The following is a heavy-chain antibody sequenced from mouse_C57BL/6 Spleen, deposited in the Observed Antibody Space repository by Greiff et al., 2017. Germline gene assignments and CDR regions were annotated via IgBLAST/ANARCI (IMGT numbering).Heavy chain of an antibody. CDR2: IDPSDSYH. Sequence: VQLQQPGAELVRPGPSVKLSCQASGYTFTSYWMPWVTQRPGQGLEWIGVIDPSDSYHNSNQKFKGKATVTVDTTSSPAYMQRSSLTSEDSAVYYCARALTGVATGDYWGQGTTLTVSS. V-gene: IGHV1-59*01. CDR1: GYTFTSYW. CDR3: ARALTGVATGDY. D-gene: IGHD1-1*01. J-gene: IGHJ2*01.